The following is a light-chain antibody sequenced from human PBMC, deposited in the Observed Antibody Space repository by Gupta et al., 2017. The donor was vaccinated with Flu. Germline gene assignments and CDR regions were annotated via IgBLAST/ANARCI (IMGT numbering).Light chain of an antibody. CDR2: EVS. Sequence: SITISCTGTSSDVGGYNYVSWYQQHPGKAPKLMIYEVSNRPSGVSNRFSGSKSGNTASLTISGLQAEDEADYYCSSYTSSSIGVFGGGTKLTVL. CDR1: SSDVGGYNY. V-gene: IGLV2-14*01. J-gene: IGLJ2*01. CDR3: SSYTSSSIGV.